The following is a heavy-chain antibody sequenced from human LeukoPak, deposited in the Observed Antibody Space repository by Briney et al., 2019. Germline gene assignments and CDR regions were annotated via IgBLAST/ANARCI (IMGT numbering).Heavy chain of an antibody. D-gene: IGHD3-10*01. J-gene: IGHJ6*03. Sequence: GGSLRLSCVASGFTVSSNYMSWVRQAPGKGLEWVSVIYSGGSTYYADSVKGRFTISRDNSKNTLYLQMNSLRAEDTAVYYCARSGPARGYYYYYYYMDVWGKGTTVTVSS. CDR1: GFTVSSNY. CDR2: IYSGGST. CDR3: ARSGPARGYYYYYYYMDV. V-gene: IGHV3-53*01.